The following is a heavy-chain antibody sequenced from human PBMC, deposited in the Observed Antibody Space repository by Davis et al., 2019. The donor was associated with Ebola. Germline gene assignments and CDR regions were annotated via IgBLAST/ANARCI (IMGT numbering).Heavy chain of an antibody. CDR2: INPNSGGT. D-gene: IGHD6-19*01. V-gene: IGHV1-2*02. CDR1: GYTFTGYY. J-gene: IGHJ5*02. Sequence: AASVKVSCQASGYTFTGYYMHWVRQAPGQGLECMGWINPNSGGTNYAQKFQGRVTMTRDTSISTAYMELSRLRSDDTAVYYCARGTGYSSGWYGMRDHNWFDPWGQRTLVTVSS. CDR3: ARGTGYSSGWYGMRDHNWFDP.